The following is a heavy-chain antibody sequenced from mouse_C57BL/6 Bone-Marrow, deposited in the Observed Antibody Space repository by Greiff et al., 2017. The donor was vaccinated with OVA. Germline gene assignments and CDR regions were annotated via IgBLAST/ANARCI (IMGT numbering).Heavy chain of an antibody. CDR2: INPNYGTT. CDR1: GYSFTDYN. Sequence: VQLQQSGPELVKPGASVKISCKASGYSFTDYNMNWVKQSHGKSLEWIGVINPNYGTTSYNQKFKCKATLTVDQSSSTAYMQLNSLTSEDSAVXYCARGDYYYSSSLFAYWGQGTLVTVSA. V-gene: IGHV1-39*01. J-gene: IGHJ3*01. CDR3: ARGDYYYSSSLFAY. D-gene: IGHD1-1*01.